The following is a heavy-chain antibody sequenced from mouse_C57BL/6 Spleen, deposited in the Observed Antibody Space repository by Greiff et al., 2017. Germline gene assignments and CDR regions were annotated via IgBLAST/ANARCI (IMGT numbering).Heavy chain of an antibody. V-gene: IGHV5-4*01. CDR1: GFTFSSYA. Sequence: DVKLVESGGGLVKPGGSLKLSCAASGFTFSSYAMSWVRQTPEKRLEWVATISDGGSYTYYPDNVKGRFPISRDNAKNNLYLQMSHLKSEDTAMYYCAREDGRGLDFDYWGQGTTLTVSS. CDR2: ISDGGSYT. D-gene: IGHD1-1*01. CDR3: AREDGRGLDFDY. J-gene: IGHJ2*01.